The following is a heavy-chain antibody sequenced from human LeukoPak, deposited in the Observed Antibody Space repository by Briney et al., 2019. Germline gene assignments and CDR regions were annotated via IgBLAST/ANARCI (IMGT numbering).Heavy chain of an antibody. CDR2: MNPNSGNT. Sequence: ASVKVSCKASGYTFTSYDINWVRQAPGQGLEWMGWMNPNSGNTGYAQKFQGRVTMTRNTSISTAYMELSSLRSEDTAVYYCARGFPYYYDSNFDYWGQGTLVTVSS. CDR3: ARGFPYYYDSNFDY. J-gene: IGHJ4*02. V-gene: IGHV1-8*01. D-gene: IGHD3-22*01. CDR1: GYTFTSYD.